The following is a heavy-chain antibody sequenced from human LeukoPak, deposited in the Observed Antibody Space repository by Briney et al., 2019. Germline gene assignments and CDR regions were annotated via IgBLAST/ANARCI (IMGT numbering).Heavy chain of an antibody. CDR3: ALRPGDHGDYETWFDP. Sequence: ASVKVSCKASGYTFTSYDISWVRQAPGQGLEWMGWINTYNGNTNYPQKLQGRVTMTTDTSTSTAYMELRNLRSEDTAVYYCALRPGDHGDYETWFDPWGQGTLVTVSS. J-gene: IGHJ5*02. D-gene: IGHD4-17*01. CDR1: GYTFTSYD. V-gene: IGHV1-18*01. CDR2: INTYNGNT.